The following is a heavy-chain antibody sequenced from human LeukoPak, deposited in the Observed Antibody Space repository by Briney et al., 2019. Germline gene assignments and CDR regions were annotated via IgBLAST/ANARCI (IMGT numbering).Heavy chain of an antibody. CDR3: ARDFGTNGDFHAFDI. J-gene: IGHJ3*02. D-gene: IGHD4-17*01. CDR1: GFTFSSYA. V-gene: IGHV3-66*01. CDR2: IYSGGST. Sequence: GSLRLSCAASGFTFSSYAMNWVRQAPGKGLEGVSVIYSGGSTYYADSVKGRFTISRDNSKNTLYLQMNSLRAEDTAVYYCARDFGTNGDFHAFDIWSQGTMVTVSS.